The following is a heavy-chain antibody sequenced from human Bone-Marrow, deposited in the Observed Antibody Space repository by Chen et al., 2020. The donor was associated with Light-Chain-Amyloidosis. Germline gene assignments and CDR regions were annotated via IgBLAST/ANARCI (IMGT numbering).Heavy chain of an antibody. J-gene: IGHJ4*02. CDR1: GFNFSSFG. Sequence: EVQLVESGGGLVQPGGSLRLSCATSGFNFSSFGMSWVRQALGKGLEWVSTASGSTVSTYYAGAVKGRFIISRDNSKSTLYLQMNSLRAGDTAVYFCTRKGGYFDFWGQGSLVTVSS. CDR2: ASGSTVST. V-gene: IGHV3-23*04. CDR3: TRKGGYFDF. D-gene: IGHD3-10*01.